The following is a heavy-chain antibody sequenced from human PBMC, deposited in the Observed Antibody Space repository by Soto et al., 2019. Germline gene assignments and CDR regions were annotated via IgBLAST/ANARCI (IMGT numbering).Heavy chain of an antibody. D-gene: IGHD3-10*01. J-gene: IGHJ4*02. CDR2: IYSGGST. CDR1: GFTVSSNY. CDR3: ALHGELRYY. Sequence: EVQLVESGGGLVQPGGSLRLSCAASGFTVSSNYMSWVRQAPGKGLEWVSVIYSGGSTYYADYVKGRFTIAGHNAKNTLDLQRNSLRVECTAVYYCALHGELRYYWGQGNLVTVSS. V-gene: IGHV3-53*04.